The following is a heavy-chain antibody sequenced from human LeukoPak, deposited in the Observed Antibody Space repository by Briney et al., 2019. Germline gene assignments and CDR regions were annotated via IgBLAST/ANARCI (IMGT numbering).Heavy chain of an antibody. J-gene: IGHJ4*02. CDR1: RYTFTNYH. D-gene: IGHD6-25*01. Sequence: GASVTVSCKASRYTFTNYHINWVRQATGQGLDWMGWMNPNNGDSGYAQKFQGRVTITRDTSISTYYMELRSLRSDDTAVYFCARTTSFTASGYDYWGQGTLVTVSS. V-gene: IGHV1-8*03. CDR2: MNPNNGDS. CDR3: ARTTSFTASGYDY.